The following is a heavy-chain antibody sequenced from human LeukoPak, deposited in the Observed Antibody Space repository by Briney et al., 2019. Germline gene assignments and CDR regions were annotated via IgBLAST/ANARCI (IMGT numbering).Heavy chain of an antibody. CDR1: GGTFSSYA. J-gene: IGHJ4*02. V-gene: IGHV1-69*04. Sequence: AASVKVSCKASGGTFSSYAISWVRQAPGQGLEWMGRIIPIFGIANYAQKFQGRVTITADKSTSTAYMELSSLRSEDTAVYYCARRAGDGYHSRGFDYWGQGTLVTVSS. D-gene: IGHD5-24*01. CDR2: IIPIFGIA. CDR3: ARRAGDGYHSRGFDY.